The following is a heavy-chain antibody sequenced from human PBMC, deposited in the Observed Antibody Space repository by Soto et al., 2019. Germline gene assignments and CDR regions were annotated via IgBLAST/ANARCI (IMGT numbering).Heavy chain of an antibody. D-gene: IGHD3-10*01. CDR3: ARRDSGVNPFDY. J-gene: IGHJ4*02. Sequence: QLQLQESGPGLVKPSETLSLTCTVSGGSISSSSYYWGWIRQPPGKGLEWIGSIYYSGSTYYNPSLKSRVTISVDTATNQFYLKLSSVTAADPAVYYCARRDSGVNPFDYCGQGTLVTVSS. CDR2: IYYSGST. V-gene: IGHV4-39*01. CDR1: GGSISSSSYY.